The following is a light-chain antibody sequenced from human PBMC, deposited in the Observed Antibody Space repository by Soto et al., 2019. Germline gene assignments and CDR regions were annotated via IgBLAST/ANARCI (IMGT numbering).Light chain of an antibody. CDR1: QTVLHSSNNQNY. Sequence: DIVMTQSPDSLAVSLGERATVNCKSSQTVLHSSNNQNYLAWYQQKPGQPPKLLIYWASARESGVPDRFSGSGSGTDFTLTINSLQAEDVAVYYCQQYYSIPLTCGGGTKVEIK. CDR3: QQYYSIPLT. CDR2: WAS. V-gene: IGKV4-1*01. J-gene: IGKJ4*01.